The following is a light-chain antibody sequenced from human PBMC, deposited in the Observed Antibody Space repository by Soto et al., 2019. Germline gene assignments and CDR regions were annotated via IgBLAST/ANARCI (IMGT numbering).Light chain of an antibody. CDR1: SSNIGNDY. V-gene: IGLV1-51*01. CDR3: GTWDSSLSAGV. J-gene: IGLJ2*01. CDR2: DND. Sequence: QSVLTQPPSVSAAPGQKVTISCSGSSSNIGNDYVSWYQHLPGTAPKLLIYDNDKRPSGIPDRFSGSKSGTSATLGITGLQTGDEADYYCGTWDSSLSAGVFGGGTKLTVI.